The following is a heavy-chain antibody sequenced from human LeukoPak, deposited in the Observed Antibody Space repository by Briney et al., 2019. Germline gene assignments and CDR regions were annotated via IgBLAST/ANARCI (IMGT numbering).Heavy chain of an antibody. V-gene: IGHV5-51*01. CDR2: IYPGDSNT. D-gene: IGHD6-6*01. CDR3: ARHIITSSSGVMDYFDY. Sequence: GESLKISCKGSGYSFTSYWIGWVRQMPGKGLEWMGIIYPGDSNTRYSPSFQGQVTISADKSISTAYLQWSSLKASDTAMYYCARHIITSSSGVMDYFDYWGQGTLVTVSS. J-gene: IGHJ4*02. CDR1: GYSFTSYW.